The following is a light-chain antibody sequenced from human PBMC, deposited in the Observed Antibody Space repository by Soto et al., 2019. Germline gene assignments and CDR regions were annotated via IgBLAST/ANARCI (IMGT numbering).Light chain of an antibody. V-gene: IGLV2-14*03. CDR3: SSYTSRNTWV. CDR1: SSDVGAFNS. Sequence: QSALTQPASVSGSPGQSITISCTGSSSDVGAFNSVSWYQQHPGKAPKLIIHDVTNRPSGVSNRFSASKSGNTASLTISGRQAEDEADYYCSSYTSRNTWVFGGGTKLTVL. J-gene: IGLJ3*02. CDR2: DVT.